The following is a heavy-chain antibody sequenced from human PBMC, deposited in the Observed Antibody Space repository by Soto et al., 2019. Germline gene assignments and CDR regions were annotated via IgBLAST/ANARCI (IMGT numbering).Heavy chain of an antibody. CDR3: AKVGRATTYWEWIYCDYGMDV. CDR1: GFTFSSYA. CDR2: ISGSRGSI. J-gene: IGHJ6*02. Sequence: LGGSLRLSCAASGFTFSSYAMNWLRQDPGKGLEWVSAISGSRGSIYYADSVKGRFTISRDNSKKTLYLQMNSRRAEYTAVYYCAKVGRATTYWEWIYCDYGMDVWAQGTTVTVSS. V-gene: IGHV3-23*01. D-gene: IGHD1-1*01.